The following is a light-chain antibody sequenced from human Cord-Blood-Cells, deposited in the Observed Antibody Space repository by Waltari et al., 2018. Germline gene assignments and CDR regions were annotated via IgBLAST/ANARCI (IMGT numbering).Light chain of an antibody. V-gene: IGLV2-23*01. CDR3: CSYAGSSIWV. CDR2: EGS. CDR1: SSDVGSDHL. Sequence: QSALTQPASVSGSPGQSITISCTGTSSDVGSDHLVSWYQQHPGKAPKLMIYEGSKRPSGVSNRFSGSKSGNTASLTISGLQAEDEADYYCCSYAGSSIWVFGGGTKLTVL. J-gene: IGLJ3*02.